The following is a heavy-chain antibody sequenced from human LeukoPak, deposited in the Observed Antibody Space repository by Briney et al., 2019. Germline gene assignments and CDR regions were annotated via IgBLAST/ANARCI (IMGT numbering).Heavy chain of an antibody. CDR1: GFTFSSYS. CDR2: ISSSSSYI. D-gene: IGHD2-15*01. J-gene: IGHJ4*02. Sequence: PGGSLRLSCAASGFTFSSYSMNWVRQAPGKGLEWVSSISSSSSYIYYADSVKGRFTISRDNAKNSLHLQMNSLRAEDTAVYYCAVYCSGGSCRFDYWGQGTLVTVSS. V-gene: IGHV3-21*01. CDR3: AVYCSGGSCRFDY.